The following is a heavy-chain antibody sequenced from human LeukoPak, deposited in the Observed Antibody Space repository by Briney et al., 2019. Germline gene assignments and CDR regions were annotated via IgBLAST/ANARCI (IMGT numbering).Heavy chain of an antibody. V-gene: IGHV4-4*07. J-gene: IGHJ4*02. D-gene: IGHD2-15*01. CDR3: AGTPLYCSGGSCYSAVY. CDR2: IYTSGST. CDR1: GGSISSYY. Sequence: SETLSLTCTVSGGSISSYYWSWIRQPAGKGLEWIGRIYTSGSTNYIPSLKSRVTMSVDTSKNQFSLKLSSVTAADTAVYYCAGTPLYCSGGSCYSAVYWGQGTLVTVSS.